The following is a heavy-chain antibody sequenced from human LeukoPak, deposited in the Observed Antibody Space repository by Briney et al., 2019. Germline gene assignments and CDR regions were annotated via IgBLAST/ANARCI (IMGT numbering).Heavy chain of an antibody. Sequence: GGSLRLSCAASGFTFSSYWMSWVRQAPGKGLVWVSHINSDGSSTSYADSVKGRFTISRDNAKNTLYLQMNSLRAEDTAVYYCARGGPYSSFDSWGQGTLVTVSS. J-gene: IGHJ4*03. CDR2: INSDGSST. D-gene: IGHD3-16*01. CDR3: ARGGPYSSFDS. CDR1: GFTFSSYW. V-gene: IGHV3-74*01.